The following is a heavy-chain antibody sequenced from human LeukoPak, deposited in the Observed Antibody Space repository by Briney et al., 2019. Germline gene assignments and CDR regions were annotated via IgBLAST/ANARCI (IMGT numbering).Heavy chain of an antibody. CDR3: AREWLEGFIMTTFGGVIVAPGFDY. Sequence: ASVKVSCKASGYTFTGYYMHWVRQAPGQGLEWMGWINPNSGGTNYAQKFQGRVTMTRDTSISTAYMELSRLRSDDTAVYYCAREWLEGFIMTTFGGVIVAPGFDYWGQGTLVTVSS. J-gene: IGHJ4*02. V-gene: IGHV1-2*02. D-gene: IGHD3-16*02. CDR1: GYTFTGYY. CDR2: INPNSGGT.